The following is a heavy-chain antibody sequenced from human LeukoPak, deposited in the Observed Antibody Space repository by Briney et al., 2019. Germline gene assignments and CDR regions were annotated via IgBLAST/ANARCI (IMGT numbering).Heavy chain of an antibody. V-gene: IGHV4-39*07. D-gene: IGHD3-22*01. CDR2: IYYSGST. CDR3: ARGPTYYYDSSGYPHFDY. Sequence: KPSETLSLTCTVSGGSISSSSYYWGWIRQPPGKGLEWIGSIYYSGSTYYNPSLKSRVTISVDTSKNQFSLKLSSVTAADTAVYYCARGPTYYYDSSGYPHFDYWGQGTLVTVSS. J-gene: IGHJ4*02. CDR1: GGSISSSSYY.